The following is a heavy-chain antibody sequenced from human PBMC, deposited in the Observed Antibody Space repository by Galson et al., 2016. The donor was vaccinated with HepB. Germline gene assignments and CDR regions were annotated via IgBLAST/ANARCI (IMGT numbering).Heavy chain of an antibody. CDR2: IWYDGNKT. V-gene: IGHV3-33*06. J-gene: IGHJ4*02. CDR3: AKERGFYASRSFASYDF. Sequence: SLRLSCAASGFNFRACGMHWLRQAPGRGLEWVALIWYDGNKTYYADSVKGRVTISRDNSKNILYLQMNSLRAEDTAIYYCAKERGFYASRSFASYDFWGQGTLVTVSS. D-gene: IGHD3-10*01. CDR1: GFNFRACG.